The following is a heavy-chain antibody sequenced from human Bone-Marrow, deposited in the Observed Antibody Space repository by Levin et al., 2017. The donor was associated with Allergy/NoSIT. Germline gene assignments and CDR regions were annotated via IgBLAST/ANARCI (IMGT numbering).Heavy chain of an antibody. D-gene: IGHD1-1*01. V-gene: IGHV7-4-1*02. CDR2: INTKTGDP. CDR3: ARQAGDESTTAFDI. J-gene: IGHJ3*02. Sequence: GESLKISCKASGYSFTNYPMNWVRQAPGQGLEWMGWINTKTGDPTYAQGFTGRFVFSLDTSVSTASLQISSLRTEDTAVYYCARQAGDESTTAFDIWGQGTMVTVSS. CDR1: GYSFTNYP.